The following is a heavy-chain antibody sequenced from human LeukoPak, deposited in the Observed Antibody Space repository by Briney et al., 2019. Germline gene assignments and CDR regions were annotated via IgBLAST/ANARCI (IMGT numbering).Heavy chain of an antibody. V-gene: IGHV3-73*01. D-gene: IGHD3-22*01. Sequence: PGGSLRLSCAASGFTFSGSAMHWVRQASGKGLEWVGRIRSKANSYATAYAASVKGRFTISRDDSKNTAYLQMNSLKTEDTAVYYCTRLGNNYDGSGHWGQGTLVTVSS. J-gene: IGHJ4*02. CDR3: TRLGNNYDGSGH. CDR2: IRSKANSYAT. CDR1: GFTFSGSA.